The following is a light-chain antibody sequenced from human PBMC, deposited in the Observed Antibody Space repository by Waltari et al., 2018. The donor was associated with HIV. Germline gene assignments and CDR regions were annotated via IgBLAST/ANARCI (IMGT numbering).Light chain of an antibody. J-gene: IGLJ2*01. V-gene: IGLV1-51*01. CDR2: DDD. CDR1: SSHLVARY. Sequence: QSVLTQPPSVSAAPGQKVTISCSGGSSHLVARYVTWYQQPPGTAPKLLIYDDDKRPSGIPDRFSGSKSGTSATLGITGLQTGDEADYYCGTWDNRLTTVVFGGGTKLTVL. CDR3: GTWDNRLTTVV.